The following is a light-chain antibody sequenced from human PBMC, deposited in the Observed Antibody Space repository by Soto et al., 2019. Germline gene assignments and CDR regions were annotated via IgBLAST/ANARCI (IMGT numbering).Light chain of an antibody. CDR2: WAS. CDR1: QTVLYSSNNKNY. Sequence: DIVMTQSPDSLAVSLGERATINCKSSQTVLYSSNNKNYLAWYQHKAGRPPKLLISWASTRDSGVPDRFSGSGSGTDFTLTISSLQAEDVAVYYCQQYYTTPTITFGQGTRLEIK. CDR3: QQYYTTPTIT. V-gene: IGKV4-1*01. J-gene: IGKJ5*01.